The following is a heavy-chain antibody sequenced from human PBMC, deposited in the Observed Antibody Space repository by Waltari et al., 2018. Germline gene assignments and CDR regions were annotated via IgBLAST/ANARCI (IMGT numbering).Heavy chain of an antibody. D-gene: IGHD2-15*01. CDR1: GVPFSGYY. CDR3: VRLEDCTGPGGNCYSADSFAMDV. CDR2: INHNGNI. V-gene: IGHV4-34*02. J-gene: IGHJ6*02. Sequence: QVQLQQWGAGQLQPSETLSLTCAVYGVPFSGYYWGWIRQPPGKGLEWIGEINHNGNINRNPSLRSRLTMLIDTAKSEFALKLNSVSAADTGVYYCVRLEDCTGPGGNCYSADSFAMDVWGQGTMVTVSS.